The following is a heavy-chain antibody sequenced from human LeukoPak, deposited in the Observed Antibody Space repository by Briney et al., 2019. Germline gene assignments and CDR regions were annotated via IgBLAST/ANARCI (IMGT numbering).Heavy chain of an antibody. Sequence: GASVKVSCKASGYIFTSYGISWVRQAPGPGLEWMGWISADNGDTIYAQKLQRRVTMTTDTSTRTAYRELRSLTSDDTAVYYCARDPTGSYDFDHWGQGTLVTVSS. CDR1: GYIFTSYG. D-gene: IGHD1-26*01. CDR3: ARDPTGSYDFDH. CDR2: ISADNGDT. V-gene: IGHV1-18*01. J-gene: IGHJ4*02.